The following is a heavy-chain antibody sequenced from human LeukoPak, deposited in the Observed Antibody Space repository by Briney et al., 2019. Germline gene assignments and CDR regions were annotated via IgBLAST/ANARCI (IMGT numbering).Heavy chain of an antibody. CDR3: ARERAAGY. D-gene: IGHD6-13*01. Sequence: GGSLRLSCAASGFTVSSNYMSWVRQAPGKGLEWVSVLYRGGSTYNADSVKGRFTISRDNAKNSLYLQMNSLRAEDTAVYYCARERAAGYWGQGTLVTVSS. CDR2: LYRGGST. J-gene: IGHJ4*02. V-gene: IGHV3-66*01. CDR1: GFTVSSNY.